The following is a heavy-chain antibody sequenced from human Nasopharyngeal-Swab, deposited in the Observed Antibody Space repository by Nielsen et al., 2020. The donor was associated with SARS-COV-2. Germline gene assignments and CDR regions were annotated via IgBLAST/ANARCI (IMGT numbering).Heavy chain of an antibody. J-gene: IGHJ6*03. CDR2: IIPILPKT. Sequence: SVKVSCKPSGGTFSSYGISWFRQAPGQGLEWMGGIIPILPKTNYAQKFQDTVTITADKSTSTAYMELSSLRSEDTAAYYCARGGWLRRDYYYSYYYMDVWGKGTTVTVSS. V-gene: IGHV1-69*10. CDR3: ARGGWLRRDYYYSYYYMDV. CDR1: GGTFSSYG. D-gene: IGHD5-24*01.